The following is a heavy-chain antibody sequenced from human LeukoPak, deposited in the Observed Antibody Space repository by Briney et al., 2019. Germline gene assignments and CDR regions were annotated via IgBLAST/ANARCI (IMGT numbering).Heavy chain of an antibody. CDR2: ISTTGSSI. D-gene: IGHD2-15*01. J-gene: IGHJ4*02. CDR3: AKAPVTSCRGAFCYPFDY. Sequence: GGSLRLSCAASGFTFSSYEMNWVRQAPGKGLEWVSYISTTGSSIYYADSVKGRFTISRDNVKNLLYLQMNSLRAEDAAVYYCAKAPVTSCRGAFCYPFDYWGQGTLVTVSS. V-gene: IGHV3-48*03. CDR1: GFTFSSYE.